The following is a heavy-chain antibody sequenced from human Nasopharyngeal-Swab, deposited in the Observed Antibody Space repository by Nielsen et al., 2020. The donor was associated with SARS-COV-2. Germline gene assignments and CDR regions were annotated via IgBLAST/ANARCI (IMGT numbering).Heavy chain of an antibody. J-gene: IGHJ5*02. Sequence: GGSLRLSCAASGFTFSSYGMHWVRQAPGKGLEWVAVIWYDGSNKYYADSVKGRFTISRDNSKNTLYLQMNSLRAEDTAVYYCARDFGFGEYNWFDPWGQGTLVTVSS. V-gene: IGHV3-33*01. D-gene: IGHD3-10*01. CDR3: ARDFGFGEYNWFDP. CDR1: GFTFSSYG. CDR2: IWYDGSNK.